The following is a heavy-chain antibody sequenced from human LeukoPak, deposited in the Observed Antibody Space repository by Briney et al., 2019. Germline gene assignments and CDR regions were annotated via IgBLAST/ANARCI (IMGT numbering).Heavy chain of an antibody. D-gene: IGHD6-19*01. CDR3: ARDRVGSGWPRPWYFEF. CDR1: GYTFTGYY. V-gene: IGHV1-2*02. CDR2: INPNTGST. J-gene: IGHJ4*02. Sequence: ASVKVSCKPSGYTFTGYYLHWVRQAPGQGLEWMGLINPNTGSTIYAEKFQGRVTMTRDRSIDTAYMELRSLRSDATAVSYCARDRVGSGWPRPWYFEFWGQRTLITVSS.